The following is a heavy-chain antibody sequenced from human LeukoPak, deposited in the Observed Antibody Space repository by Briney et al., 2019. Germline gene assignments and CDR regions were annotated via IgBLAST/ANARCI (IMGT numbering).Heavy chain of an antibody. J-gene: IGHJ5*02. Sequence: ASLKVSCKASGYTFTGYFMHWVRQAPGQGLEWMGWVNPNNGVTKYAQKFQGRVTMTRDTSISTGYMELSRLTSVDTAVYYCASSSGWYGSWFDPWGQGTLVTVSS. CDR3: ASSSGWYGSWFDP. CDR2: VNPNNGVT. CDR1: GYTFTGYF. V-gene: IGHV1-2*02. D-gene: IGHD6-19*01.